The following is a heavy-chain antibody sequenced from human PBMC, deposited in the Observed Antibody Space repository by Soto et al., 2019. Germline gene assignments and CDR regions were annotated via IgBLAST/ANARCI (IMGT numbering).Heavy chain of an antibody. D-gene: IGHD1-26*01. V-gene: IGHV3-23*01. Sequence: EVQLLESGGGLVQAGGSLRLSCAASGFIFSNFAMNWVRQAPGKGLEWVSSISGSGGSTYYVDSVKGRFTISRDSSNNTLYLQMNSLRADDTAIYHCVKDGTGWTDRLADWCQGTLVTVSS. CDR1: GFIFSNFA. CDR3: VKDGTGWTDRLAD. CDR2: ISGSGGST. J-gene: IGHJ4*02.